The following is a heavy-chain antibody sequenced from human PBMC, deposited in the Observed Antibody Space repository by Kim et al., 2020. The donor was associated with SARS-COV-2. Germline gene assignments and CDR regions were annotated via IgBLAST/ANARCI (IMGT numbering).Heavy chain of an antibody. V-gene: IGHV4-31*03. J-gene: IGHJ3*02. Sequence: SETLSLTCTVSGGSISSGGYYWSWIRQHPGKGLEWIGYIYYSGSTYYNPSLKSRVTISVDTSKNQFSLKLSSVTAADTAVYYCARALLHDYGDPDAFDIWGQGKMVTVSS. CDR3: ARALLHDYGDPDAFDI. D-gene: IGHD4-17*01. CDR2: IYYSGST. CDR1: GGSISSGGYY.